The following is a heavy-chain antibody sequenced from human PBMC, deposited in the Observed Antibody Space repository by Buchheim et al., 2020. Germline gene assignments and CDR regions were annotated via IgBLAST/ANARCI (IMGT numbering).Heavy chain of an antibody. Sequence: QVQLVESGGGVVQPGRSLRLSCAASGFTFSSYDMHWVRQAPGKGLEWVAVISYDGSNKYYADSVKGRFTISRDNSKNTMYLQMNSLKAEDTAVYYCVLFDGIDVWGQGTT. CDR1: GFTFSSYD. CDR2: ISYDGSNK. D-gene: IGHD3-10*01. CDR3: VLFDGIDV. V-gene: IGHV3-30*03. J-gene: IGHJ6*02.